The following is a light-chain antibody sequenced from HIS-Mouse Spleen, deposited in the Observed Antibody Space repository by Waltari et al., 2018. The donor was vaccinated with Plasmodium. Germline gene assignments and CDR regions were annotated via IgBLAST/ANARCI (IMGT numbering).Light chain of an antibody. Sequence: YEMTQPPSVSVSPGQTARITCSGDALPKKYAYWYQQKSGQAPVLVIYEDSKRPSGIPERFSGSSSGTMATLTISGAQVEDEADYYCYSTDSSGNHRVFGGGTKLTVL. V-gene: IGLV3-10*01. CDR1: ALPKKY. CDR3: YSTDSSGNHRV. J-gene: IGLJ3*02. CDR2: EDS.